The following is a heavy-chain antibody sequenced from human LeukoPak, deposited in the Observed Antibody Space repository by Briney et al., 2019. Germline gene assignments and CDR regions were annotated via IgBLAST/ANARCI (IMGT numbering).Heavy chain of an antibody. CDR1: GGSFSGYY. CDR3: ARIVVVVAARGGYFDY. J-gene: IGHJ4*02. D-gene: IGHD2-15*01. V-gene: IGHV4-34*01. CDR2: INHSGST. Sequence: PSETLSLTCAVYGGSFSGYYWSWIRQPPGKGLEWIGEINHSGSTNYNPSLKSRVTILVDTSKNQFSLKLSSVTAADTAVYYCARIVVVVAARGGYFDYWGQGTLVTVSS.